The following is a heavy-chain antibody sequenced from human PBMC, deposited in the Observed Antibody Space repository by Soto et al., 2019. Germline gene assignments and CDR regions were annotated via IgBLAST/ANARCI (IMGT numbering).Heavy chain of an antibody. CDR1: GFTLSSYA. CDR2: ISDSGAST. V-gene: IGHV3-23*01. Sequence: AGGSLRLSCAASGFTLSSYAMSWVRQAPGKGLEWVSGISDSGASTYYGGAVEGRFTISRDNSKNTLYLQMNTLRAADTAVYYCVTGYCNSFNCPDYDYWGQGALVTVSS. J-gene: IGHJ4*02. D-gene: IGHD2-2*01. CDR3: VTGYCNSFNCPDYDY.